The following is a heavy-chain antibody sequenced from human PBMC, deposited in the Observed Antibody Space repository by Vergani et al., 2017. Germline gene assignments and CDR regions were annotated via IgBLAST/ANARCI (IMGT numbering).Heavy chain of an antibody. J-gene: IGHJ4*02. CDR1: GYTFTSYA. CDR2: INTNTGNP. D-gene: IGHD5-18*01. CDR3: ARTGDTAMDDFFDY. V-gene: IGHV7-4-1*02. Sequence: QVQLVQSGAEVKKPGSSVKVSCKASGYTFTSYAMNWVRQAPGQGLEWMGWINTNTGNPTYAQGFTGRFVFSLDTSVSTAYLQISSLKAEDTAVYYCARTGDTAMDDFFDYWGEGTLVTVSS.